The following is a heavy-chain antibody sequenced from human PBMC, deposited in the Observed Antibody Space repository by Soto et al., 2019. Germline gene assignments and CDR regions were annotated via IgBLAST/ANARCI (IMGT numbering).Heavy chain of an antibody. V-gene: IGHV4-59*01. CDR3: AGFWGGYLGD. J-gene: IGHJ4*02. CDR2: IYYTGNI. Sequence: QVQLQESGPGLVKPSETLSLTCPVSGGSISSYYWTWIRQPPGKGLEWIGYIYYTGNINYSPSLKSRVTISLDTSKNQFSLKLSSVTAADTAVYYCAGFWGGYLGDWGQGTLVTVSS. CDR1: GGSISSYY. D-gene: IGHD3-16*02.